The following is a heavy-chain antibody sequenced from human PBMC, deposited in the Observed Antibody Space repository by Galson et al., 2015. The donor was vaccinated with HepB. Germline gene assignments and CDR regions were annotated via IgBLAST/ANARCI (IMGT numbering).Heavy chain of an antibody. CDR1: GGIFSSYA. CDR2: IVPTLDVT. D-gene: IGHD2-2*01. Sequence: SVKVSCKASGGIFSSYAISWVRQAPGRGLEWMGGIVPTLDVTKYAQKFQVRVTMTADKSTSTAYMELSSLRSEDTALYYCVTMRADVILVPAAGTFDYWGQGTLITVSS. V-gene: IGHV1-69*10. J-gene: IGHJ4*02. CDR3: VTMRADVILVPAAGTFDY.